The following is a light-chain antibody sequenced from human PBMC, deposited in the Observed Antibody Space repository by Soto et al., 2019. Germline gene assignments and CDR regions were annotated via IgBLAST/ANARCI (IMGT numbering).Light chain of an antibody. J-gene: IGKJ1*01. CDR3: QKYGSSPGT. V-gene: IGKV3-20*01. CDR2: GAS. Sequence: EIVLTQSPGTLSLSPGERATLSCRASQSVSSSYLAWYQQKHGQAPRLLIYGASSRATGIPDRFSGSGSGTDLTLTISRLEPEEFAVYYCQKYGSSPGTFGQGTKVEIK. CDR1: QSVSSSY.